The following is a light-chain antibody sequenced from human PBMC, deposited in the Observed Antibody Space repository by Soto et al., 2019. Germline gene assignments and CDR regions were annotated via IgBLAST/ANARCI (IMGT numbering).Light chain of an antibody. CDR2: DAS. CDR3: QQYAGSPYT. V-gene: IGKV3-20*01. Sequence: EIVLTQSPGTLSLSPGERATLSCRASQSVSSSYLAWYQQRPGQAPSLLIFDASYRTTGIPDRFSGSGSGTYFTLTISRLEHEDFAVYYCQQYAGSPYTFGQGTRLEIK. J-gene: IGKJ2*01. CDR1: QSVSSSY.